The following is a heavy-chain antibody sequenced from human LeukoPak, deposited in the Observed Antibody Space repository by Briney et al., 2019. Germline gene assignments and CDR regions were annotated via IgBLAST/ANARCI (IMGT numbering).Heavy chain of an antibody. D-gene: IGHD7-27*01. Sequence: PGGSLRLSCAASGFTFSSYAMSWVRQAPGKGLEWVSTISGSGGSTYYADSVKGRFTISRDNSKNTLYLQMNSLRAEDTALYYYAKVSDWGRPSYIDYWGQGTLVTVSS. J-gene: IGHJ4*02. CDR2: ISGSGGST. V-gene: IGHV3-23*01. CDR3: AKVSDWGRPSYIDY. CDR1: GFTFSSYA.